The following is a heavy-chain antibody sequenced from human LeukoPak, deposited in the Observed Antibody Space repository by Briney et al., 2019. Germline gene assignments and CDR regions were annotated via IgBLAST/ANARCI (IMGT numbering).Heavy chain of an antibody. CDR2: IYYSGST. D-gene: IGHD2-21*02. V-gene: IGHV4-59*01. J-gene: IGHJ4*02. CDR1: GGSISGYY. CDR3: ARVAYCGGDCYSFDY. Sequence: SETLSLTCTVSGGSISGYYWSWIRQPPGKGLEWIAYIYYSGSTNYNPSLKSRVTISVDTSKKQFSQKLSSVTAADTAVYYCARVAYCGGDCYSFDYWGQGTLVTVSS.